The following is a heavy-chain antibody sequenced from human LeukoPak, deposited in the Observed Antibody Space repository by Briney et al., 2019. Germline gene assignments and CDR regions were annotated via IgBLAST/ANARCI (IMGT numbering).Heavy chain of an antibody. J-gene: IGHJ5*02. Sequence: ASVKVSCKASGYTFTSYGISWVRQAPGQGLEWMGWISAYNGNTNYAQKLQGRATMTTDTSTSTAYMELRSLRSDDTAVYYCARRKIYGSGSFGYNWFDPWGQGTLVTVSS. CDR3: ARRKIYGSGSFGYNWFDP. D-gene: IGHD3-10*01. V-gene: IGHV1-18*01. CDR1: GYTFTSYG. CDR2: ISAYNGNT.